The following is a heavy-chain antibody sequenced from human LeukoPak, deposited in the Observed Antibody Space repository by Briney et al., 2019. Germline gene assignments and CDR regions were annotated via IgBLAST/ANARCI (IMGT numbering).Heavy chain of an antibody. CDR1: GFTFSSYA. CDR3: ARYCGGDCYGMDV. J-gene: IGHJ6*02. CDR2: IKQDGSEI. D-gene: IGHD2-21*01. V-gene: IGHV3-7*01. Sequence: GGSLRLSCAVSGFTFSSYAMSWVRQAPGKGLEWLANIKQDGSEIHYVDSVKGRFTISRENAKNSLYLQMNSLRAEDTALYYCARYCGGDCYGMDVWGQGTTVTVSS.